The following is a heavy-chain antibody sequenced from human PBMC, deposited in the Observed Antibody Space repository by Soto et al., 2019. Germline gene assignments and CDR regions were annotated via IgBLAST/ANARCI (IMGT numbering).Heavy chain of an antibody. CDR3: ASDPYSTTTVTRMYY. V-gene: IGHV3-48*02. J-gene: IGHJ4*02. CDR1: GFTFSNYA. Sequence: EVQLVESGGGLVQPGGSLRLSCAASGFTFSNYAMNWVRQAPGKGLEWVSYISHKSSAIYHADSVKGRFTISRDNAKNSLYLQMNSLRDEDTAVYYCASDPYSTTTVTRMYYWCQGTLVTVSS. D-gene: IGHD4-17*01. CDR2: ISHKSSAI.